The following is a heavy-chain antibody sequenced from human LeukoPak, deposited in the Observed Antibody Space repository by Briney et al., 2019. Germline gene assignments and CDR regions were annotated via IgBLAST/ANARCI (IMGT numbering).Heavy chain of an antibody. Sequence: GGSLRLSCAASGFTFSSYAMSWVRQAPGKGLEWVSGISGSDGSTYYADSVKGRFTISRDNSKNTLYLQMNSLRAEDMAVYYCAKDGGQGADYWGQGTLVTVSS. V-gene: IGHV3-23*01. D-gene: IGHD3-16*01. CDR1: GFTFSSYA. CDR2: ISGSDGST. J-gene: IGHJ4*02. CDR3: AKDGGQGADY.